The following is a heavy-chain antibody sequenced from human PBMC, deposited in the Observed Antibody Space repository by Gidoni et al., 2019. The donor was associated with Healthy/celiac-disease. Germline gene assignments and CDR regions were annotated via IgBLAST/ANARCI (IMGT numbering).Heavy chain of an antibody. CDR3: ARDSYSSGWFYYYYGMDV. CDR1: GFTFGSYS. J-gene: IGHJ6*02. CDR2: ISYDGSNK. D-gene: IGHD6-19*01. Sequence: QVQLVESGGGVVQPGRSLRLSCAASGFTFGSYSMHWVRQAPGKGLEWVAVISYDGSNKYYADSVKGRFTISRDNSKNTLYLQMNSLRAEDTAVYYCARDSYSSGWFYYYYGMDVWGQGTTVTVSS. V-gene: IGHV3-30-3*01.